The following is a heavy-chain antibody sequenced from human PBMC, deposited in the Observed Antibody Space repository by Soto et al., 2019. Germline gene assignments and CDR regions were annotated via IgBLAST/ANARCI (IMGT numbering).Heavy chain of an antibody. V-gene: IGHV3-23*01. Sequence: PGGSLRLSCAASGFTFSSYAMNWVRQAPGKGLEWASGISGSGGNTYYADSVKGRFTISRDNSKNTLYLQMYSLRAGDMAVYYCAKGGGRGGSFHTRGDYWGQGTPVTVSS. J-gene: IGHJ4*02. CDR1: GFTFSSYA. CDR3: AKGGGRGGSFHTRGDY. CDR2: ISGSGGNT. D-gene: IGHD1-26*01.